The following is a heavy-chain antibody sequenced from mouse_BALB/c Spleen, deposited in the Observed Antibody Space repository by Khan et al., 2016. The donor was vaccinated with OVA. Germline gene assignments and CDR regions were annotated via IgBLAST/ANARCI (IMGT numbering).Heavy chain of an antibody. CDR1: GFTFTDYY. CDR2: IRNKANGYTT. J-gene: IGHJ4*01. Sequence: EVALVESGGGLVQPGGSLRLSCATSGFTFTDYYMSWVRQPPGKALEWLGFIRNKANGYTTEYSASVKGRFTISRDNSQSILYLQMNTLRAEDSATYYCARDNPIPMDYWGQGTSVTVSS. D-gene: IGHD2-14*01. CDR3: ARDNPIPMDY. V-gene: IGHV7-3*02.